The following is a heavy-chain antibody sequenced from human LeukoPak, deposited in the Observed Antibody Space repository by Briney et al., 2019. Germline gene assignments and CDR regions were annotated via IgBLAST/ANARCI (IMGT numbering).Heavy chain of an antibody. D-gene: IGHD5-18*01. CDR3: AKPPDTATDY. Sequence: GGSLRLSCAASGFTFSNYAMNWVRQAPGKGLEWVAFIRYDGSNKYYADSVKGRFTISRDNSKNTLYLQMNSLRAEDTAVYYCAKPPDTATDYWGQGTLVTVSS. V-gene: IGHV3-30*02. J-gene: IGHJ4*02. CDR1: GFTFSNYA. CDR2: IRYDGSNK.